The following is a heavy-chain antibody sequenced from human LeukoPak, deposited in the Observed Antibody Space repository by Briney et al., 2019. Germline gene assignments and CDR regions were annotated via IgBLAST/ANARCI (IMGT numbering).Heavy chain of an antibody. J-gene: IGHJ4*02. CDR3: ARASASYGCDY. Sequence: ASVKVSCKASGYSFTSNYIHWVRQTLGQGLEWMGMIYPRDGSTSYAQRFQDRVTVTRDTSTSTVYMELSSLRSEDTAVYYCARASASYGCDYWGQGTLVTVSS. D-gene: IGHD5-18*01. V-gene: IGHV1-46*01. CDR2: IYPRDGST. CDR1: GYSFTSNY.